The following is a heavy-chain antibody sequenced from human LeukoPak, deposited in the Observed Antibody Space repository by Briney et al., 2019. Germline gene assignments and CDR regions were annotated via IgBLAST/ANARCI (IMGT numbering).Heavy chain of an antibody. CDR3: ARDRPTPSGDFCSGGSCYWYYFDY. Sequence: SVKVSCKASGGTFSSYAISWVRQAPGQGLEWMGGIIPIVGTANYAQKFQGRVTITADESTSTAYMELSSLRSEDTAVYYCARDRPTPSGDFCSGGSCYWYYFDYWGQGTLVTVSS. CDR2: IIPIVGTA. D-gene: IGHD2-15*01. J-gene: IGHJ4*02. CDR1: GGTFSSYA. V-gene: IGHV1-69*01.